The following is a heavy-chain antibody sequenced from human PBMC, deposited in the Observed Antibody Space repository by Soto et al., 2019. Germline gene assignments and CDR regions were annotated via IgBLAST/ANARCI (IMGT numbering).Heavy chain of an antibody. CDR3: ARVLKGNYCISTSCYDY. J-gene: IGHJ4*02. Sequence: SETLSLTCAVSGGSINSRYWWSWVRQSPGKGLEWIGEIYHSGSTNYNPSLKSRVTISVDTSKNQFSLKLSSVTAADTAVYYCARVLKGNYCISTSCYDYWGQGTLVTSPQ. CDR1: GGSINSRYW. CDR2: IYHSGST. D-gene: IGHD2-2*01. V-gene: IGHV4-4*02.